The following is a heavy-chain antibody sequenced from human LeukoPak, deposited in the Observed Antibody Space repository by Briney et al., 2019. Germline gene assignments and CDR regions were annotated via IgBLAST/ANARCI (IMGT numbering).Heavy chain of an antibody. CDR1: GFTFSNYA. CDR2: IGSDGSDK. CDR3: AKDNSSGGGYD. Sequence: GGSLRLSCAASGFTFSNYAMHWVRQAPGKGLEWVSLIGSDGSDKHYADSVKGRFTISRDNSKNTLYLQMNSLRPEDTAVYYCAKDNSSGGGYDWGQGTLVTVSS. V-gene: IGHV3-30*04. J-gene: IGHJ4*02. D-gene: IGHD3-16*01.